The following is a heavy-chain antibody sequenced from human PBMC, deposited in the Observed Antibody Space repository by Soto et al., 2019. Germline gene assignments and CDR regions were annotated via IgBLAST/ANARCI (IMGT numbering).Heavy chain of an antibody. D-gene: IGHD2-15*01. V-gene: IGHV1-3*01. J-gene: IGHJ3*02. CDR3: ARESEYCSGGSCYSGRAFDI. CDR2: INAGNGNT. CDR1: GSTFTTYA. Sequence: QVQLVQSGAEVKKPGASVKVSCKALGSTFTTYAMLWVRQAPGQRLEWMGGINAGNGNTKYSQKFQGRVTITRDTSASTAYMELSSLRSEDTAVYYCARESEYCSGGSCYSGRAFDIWGQGTMVTVSS.